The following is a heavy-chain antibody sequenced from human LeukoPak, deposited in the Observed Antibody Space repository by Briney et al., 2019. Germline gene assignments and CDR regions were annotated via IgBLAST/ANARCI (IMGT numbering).Heavy chain of an antibody. J-gene: IGHJ4*02. CDR2: ISAYNGNT. Sequence: ASVKVSCEASGYTFTSYGISWVRQAPGQGLEWMGWISAYNGNTIYAQKFQGRVTMTEDTSTDTAYMELSSLRSEDTAVYYCATVLRGYYHDSSGYGLDYWGQGTLVTVSS. CDR1: GYTFTSYG. V-gene: IGHV1-18*01. D-gene: IGHD3-22*01. CDR3: ATVLRGYYHDSSGYGLDY.